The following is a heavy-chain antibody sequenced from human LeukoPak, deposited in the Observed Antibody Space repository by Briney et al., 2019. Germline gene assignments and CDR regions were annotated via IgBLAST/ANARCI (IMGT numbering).Heavy chain of an antibody. J-gene: IGHJ4*02. D-gene: IGHD6-19*01. CDR3: AGPPQAGPFDY. Sequence: GGSLRLSCAASGFIFSNYWMTWVRQAPGKGLEWVANIKQDGSEKNYVDSVKGRFTISRDNAKKSLYLLMDSLRAEDTAVYHCAGPPQAGPFDYWGQGTLVTVSS. CDR1: GFIFSNYW. V-gene: IGHV3-7*01. CDR2: IKQDGSEK.